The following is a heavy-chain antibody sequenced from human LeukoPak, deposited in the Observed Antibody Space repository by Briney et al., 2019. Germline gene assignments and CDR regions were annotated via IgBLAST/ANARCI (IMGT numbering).Heavy chain of an antibody. V-gene: IGHV3-21*01. D-gene: IGHD4-17*01. CDR1: GFTFSSYS. Sequence: PGGSLRLSCAASGFTFSSYSMNWVRQAPGEGLEWVSSISSSSSYIYYADSVKGRFTISRDNAKNSLYLQMNSLRAEDTAVYYCARAGGDRPPHWGQGTLVTVSS. CDR2: ISSSSSYI. J-gene: IGHJ4*02. CDR3: ARAGGDRPPH.